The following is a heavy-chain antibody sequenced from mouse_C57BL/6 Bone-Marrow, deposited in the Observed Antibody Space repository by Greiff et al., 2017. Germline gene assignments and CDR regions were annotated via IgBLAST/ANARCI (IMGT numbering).Heavy chain of an antibody. CDR2: IYPRSGNT. Sequence: LVESGAELARPGASVKLSCKASGYTFTSYGISWVKQRTGQGLEWIGEIYPRSGNTYYNEKFKGKATLTADKSSSTAYMELRSLTSEDSAVXFCARALRSAWFAYWGQGTLVTVSA. CDR3: ARALRSAWFAY. J-gene: IGHJ3*01. V-gene: IGHV1-81*01. CDR1: GYTFTSYG. D-gene: IGHD1-1*01.